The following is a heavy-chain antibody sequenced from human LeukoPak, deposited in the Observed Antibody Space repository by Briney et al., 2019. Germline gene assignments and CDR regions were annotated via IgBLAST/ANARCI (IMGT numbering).Heavy chain of an antibody. V-gene: IGHV4-39*01. CDR2: IYSTGTT. D-gene: IGHD3-3*01. CDR1: GASVSSGHYY. CDR3: ARRKDFWSGLVNY. Sequence: SETLSLACTVSGASVSSGHYYWGWIRPPPGKELVWNGSIYSTGTTYYNPSLKSRVIISIDTSKNQFSLNLSSVTAADTSVYYCARRKDFWSGLVNYWGQGTLVTVSS. J-gene: IGHJ4*02.